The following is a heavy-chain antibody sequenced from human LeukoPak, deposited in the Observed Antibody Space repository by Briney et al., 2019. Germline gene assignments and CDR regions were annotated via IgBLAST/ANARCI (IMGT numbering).Heavy chain of an antibody. CDR3: ARVPRYGSGSYYNRDDY. V-gene: IGHV1-2*02. CDR1: GYTFTGYY. J-gene: IGHJ4*02. CDR2: INPNSGGT. Sequence: GASVKVSCKASGYTFTGYYMHWVRQAPGQGLEWMGWINPNSGGTNCAQKFQGRVTMTRDTSISTAYMELSRLRSDDTAVYYCARVPRYGSGSYYNRDDYWGQGTLVTVSS. D-gene: IGHD3-10*01.